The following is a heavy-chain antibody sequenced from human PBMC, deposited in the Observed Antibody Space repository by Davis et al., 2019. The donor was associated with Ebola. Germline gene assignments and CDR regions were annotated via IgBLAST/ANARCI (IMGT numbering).Heavy chain of an antibody. J-gene: IGHJ4*02. D-gene: IGHD2-15*01. Sequence: AASVKVSCKASGYTFTAYFMHWVRRAPGQGLEWMGWINPNTGGTNSAQKFQGRVTMTRATSMTTAYLELNSLRSDDTAVYYCARAVPATQNLDYWGQGTLATVSS. CDR3: ARAVPATQNLDY. V-gene: IGHV1-2*02. CDR1: GYTFTAYF. CDR2: INPNTGGT.